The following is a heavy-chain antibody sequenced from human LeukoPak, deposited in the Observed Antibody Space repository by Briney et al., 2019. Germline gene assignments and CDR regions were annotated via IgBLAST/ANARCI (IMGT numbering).Heavy chain of an antibody. D-gene: IGHD6-19*01. J-gene: IGHJ4*02. CDR2: ISAYNGNT. Sequence: GASVKVSCKASGYTFTSYGISWVRQAPGQGLEWMGWISAYNGNTNYAQKLQGRVTMTTDTSTSTAYMELRSLGSDDTAVYYCAREGWSSGWYKGKYYFDYWGQGTLVTVSS. CDR3: AREGWSSGWYKGKYYFDY. V-gene: IGHV1-18*01. CDR1: GYTFTSYG.